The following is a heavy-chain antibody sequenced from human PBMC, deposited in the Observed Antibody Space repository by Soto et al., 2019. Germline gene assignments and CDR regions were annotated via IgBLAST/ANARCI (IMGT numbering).Heavy chain of an antibody. J-gene: IGHJ3*02. D-gene: IGHD2-8*01. CDR1: GYTLTELS. CDR3: ATDVVLMVYGSFDI. Sequence: ASVKVSCKVSGYTLTELSMHWVRQAPGKGLEWMGGFDPEEGETIYAQKFQGRVTMTEDTSTDTAYMELSSLRSEDTAVYYCATDVVLMVYGSFDIWGQGTMVTVSS. V-gene: IGHV1-24*01. CDR2: FDPEEGET.